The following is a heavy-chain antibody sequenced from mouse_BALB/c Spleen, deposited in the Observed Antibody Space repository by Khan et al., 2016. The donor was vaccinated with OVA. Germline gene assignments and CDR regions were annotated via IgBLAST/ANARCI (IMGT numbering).Heavy chain of an antibody. CDR3: VRDVYYYRNVGWFAY. D-gene: IGHD2-14*01. J-gene: IGHJ3*01. V-gene: IGHV1-4*01. CDR2: INPNNGYT. CDR1: GYTFTSYT. Sequence: QVQLQQSGAELARPGASVKMSCKASGYTFTSYTIHWIKLRPGQGLEWIGYINPNNGYTNYNQKFKDKATLTADKSSTTVYMQLRSLTSDDSAVFNWVRDVYYYRNVGWFAYWGQGTLVTVSA.